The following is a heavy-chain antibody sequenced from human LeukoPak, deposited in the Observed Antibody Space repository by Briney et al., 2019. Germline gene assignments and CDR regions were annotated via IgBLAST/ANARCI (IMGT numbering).Heavy chain of an antibody. J-gene: IGHJ5*02. CDR1: GFTFSNAW. CDR2: IKSKTDGGTT. Sequence: GGSLRLSCAASGFTFSNAWMSWVRQAPGKGLEWVGRIKSKTDGGTTDYAAPVKGRFTISRDDSKNTLYLQMNSLKTEDTAVYYCTTQNYNDSSGYYNWFDPWGQGTLVTVSS. D-gene: IGHD3-22*01. CDR3: TTQNYNDSSGYYNWFDP. V-gene: IGHV3-15*01.